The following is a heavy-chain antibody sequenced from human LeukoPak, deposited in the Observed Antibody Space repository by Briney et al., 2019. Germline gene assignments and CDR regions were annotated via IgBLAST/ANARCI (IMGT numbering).Heavy chain of an antibody. CDR3: AGSSGYYYPFDY. CDR1: GFTFSSYA. D-gene: IGHD3-22*01. CDR2: ISYDGSNK. V-gene: IGHV3-30-3*01. J-gene: IGHJ4*02. Sequence: GGSLRLSCTDSGFTFSSYAMHWVRQAPGKGLEWVALISYDGSNKYYADSVKGRFTIPRDNSKNTLYLQMNSLRAEDTAVYYCAGSSGYYYPFDYWGQGTLVTVSS.